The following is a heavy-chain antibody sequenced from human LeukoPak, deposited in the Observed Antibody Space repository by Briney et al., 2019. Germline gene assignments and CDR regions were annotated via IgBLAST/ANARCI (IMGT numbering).Heavy chain of an antibody. CDR2: ISGSGGST. Sequence: GGSLRLSCAASGFTFSSYAMSWVRQAPGKGLEWVPRISGSGGSTYYADSVKGRLTISRDNSKNTVHLQMNSLRAEDTAVYYCAENVVVVVAAKPGIWGQGTLVTVSS. V-gene: IGHV3-23*01. D-gene: IGHD2-15*01. CDR1: GFTFSSYA. CDR3: AENVVVVVAAKPGI. J-gene: IGHJ4*02.